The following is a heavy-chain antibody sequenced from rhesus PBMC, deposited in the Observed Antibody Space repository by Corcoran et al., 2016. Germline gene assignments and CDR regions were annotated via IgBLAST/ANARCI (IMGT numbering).Heavy chain of an antibody. V-gene: IGHV4-99*01. J-gene: IGHJ3*01. CDR1: GYSISSGYY. CDR2: ISVSSGNT. Sequence: QVQLQESGPGLVKPSETLSLTCAVSGYSISSGYYWGWIRQPPGKGLEFIGYISVSSGNTYYNPSLHSRVTISKDTSTTQFSLNLISMTAADTALYYCASLSGIWAFDFWGQGLRVTVSS. CDR3: ASLSGIWAFDF. D-gene: IGHD1-44*01.